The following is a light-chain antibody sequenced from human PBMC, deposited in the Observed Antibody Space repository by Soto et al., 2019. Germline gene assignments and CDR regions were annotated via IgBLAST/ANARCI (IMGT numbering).Light chain of an antibody. CDR1: QSLLDSNGYHY. V-gene: IGKV2-28*01. Sequence: DIVLTQSPLSLPVTPGEPASISCRSSQSLLDSNGYHYLDWFLQKPGQPPQLLIYLGSIRGSGVPDRFSGSGSGTDFTLKINTVEADGVGVYYCMQAIQTPDTFGQGTKREIK. J-gene: IGKJ2*01. CDR2: LGS. CDR3: MQAIQTPDT.